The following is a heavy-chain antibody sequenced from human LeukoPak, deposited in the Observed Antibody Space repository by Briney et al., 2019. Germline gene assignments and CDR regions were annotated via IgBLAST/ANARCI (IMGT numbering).Heavy chain of an antibody. Sequence: ASVKVSCKASGGTFSSYAISWVRQAPGQGLEWMGGIIPIFGTANYAQKFQGRVTITADESTSTAYMELSSLRSEDTAVYYCARDRGYSSSWYQDYWGQGTLVTVSS. CDR3: ARDRGYSSSWYQDY. V-gene: IGHV1-69*01. J-gene: IGHJ4*02. D-gene: IGHD6-13*01. CDR2: IIPIFGTA. CDR1: GGTFSSYA.